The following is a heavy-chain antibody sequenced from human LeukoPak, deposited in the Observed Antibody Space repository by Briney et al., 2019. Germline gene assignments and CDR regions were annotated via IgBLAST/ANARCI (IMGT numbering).Heavy chain of an antibody. J-gene: IGHJ5*02. CDR2: IYTSGST. Sequence: SQTLSLTCTVSGGSISSGSYYWSWIRQPAGKGLEWIGRIYTSGSTNYNPSLKSRVTISVDTSKNQFSLKLSSVTAADTAVYYCARAYYDFWSGEVPGWFDLWGQGTLVTVSS. CDR1: GGSISSGSYY. D-gene: IGHD3-3*01. CDR3: ARAYYDFWSGEVPGWFDL. V-gene: IGHV4-61*02.